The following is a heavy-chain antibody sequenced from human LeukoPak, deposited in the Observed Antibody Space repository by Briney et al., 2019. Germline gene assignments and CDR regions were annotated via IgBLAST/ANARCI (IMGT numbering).Heavy chain of an antibody. CDR1: GFTFSNYA. CDR2: ISGSGGST. CDR3: AKDGGGLGSYYGILGY. J-gene: IGHJ4*02. D-gene: IGHD1-26*01. Sequence: PGGSLRLSCAASGFTFSNYAMSWVRQAPGKGLEWVSTISGSGGSTYYADSVKGRFTISRDNSKNTLYLQMNSLRAEDTAVYYCAKDGGGLGSYYGILGYWGQGTLVTVSS. V-gene: IGHV3-23*01.